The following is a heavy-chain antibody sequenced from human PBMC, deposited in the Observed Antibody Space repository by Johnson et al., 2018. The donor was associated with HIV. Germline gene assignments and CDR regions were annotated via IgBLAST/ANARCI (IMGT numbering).Heavy chain of an antibody. CDR3: ARLPSGYSRDAFNI. V-gene: IGHV3-66*04. CDR2: LYSGGCA. D-gene: IGHD5-18*01. CDR1: GFSVSNTY. J-gene: IGHJ3*02. Sequence: EQLVESGGGLVQPGGSLRLSCGASGFSVSNTYMNWVRQAPGKGLEWVAVLYSGGCAYYADSVRGRFTISRDNSKNTLYLQMNSLRAEDTAVYYCARLPSGYSRDAFNIWGQGTMVTVSS.